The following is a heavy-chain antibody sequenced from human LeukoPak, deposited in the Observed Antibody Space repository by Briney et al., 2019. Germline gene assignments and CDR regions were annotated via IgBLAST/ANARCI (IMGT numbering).Heavy chain of an antibody. Sequence: GASVKVSCKASGYTFTSYGLTWVRQAPGQGREWMGWISPYNDNTNYIQSLQGRVTMTTDTSTSTAYMELRSLRSDDTAVYFCARMITDYGSVRTNFAYWGQGTLVTVSS. CDR2: ISPYNDNT. D-gene: IGHD3-10*01. V-gene: IGHV1-18*01. J-gene: IGHJ4*02. CDR3: ARMITDYGSVRTNFAY. CDR1: GYTFTSYG.